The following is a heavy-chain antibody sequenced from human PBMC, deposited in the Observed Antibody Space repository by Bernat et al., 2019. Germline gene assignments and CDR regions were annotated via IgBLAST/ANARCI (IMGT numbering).Heavy chain of an antibody. CDR3: ARLEDCSGSGIRAAYDC. Sequence: QVQLQESGPGLVKPSETLSLTCAVSGYSISSGYYWGWIRQPPGKGLECIGSIYHTGSTYYNPSLKSRVTISVDTSKNQFSLKLSSVTAADTAVYYCARLEDCSGSGIRAAYDCWGQGTLVTVSS. V-gene: IGHV4-38-2*01. CDR1: GYSISSGYY. CDR2: IYHTGST. D-gene: IGHD3-10*01. J-gene: IGHJ4*02.